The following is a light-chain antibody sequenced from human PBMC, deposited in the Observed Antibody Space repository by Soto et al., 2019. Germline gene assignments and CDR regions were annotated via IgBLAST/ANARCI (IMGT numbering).Light chain of an antibody. CDR1: QSVSSSY. CDR2: AAS. Sequence: EIVLTQSPGTLSLSPGERATLSCRASQSVSSSYLAWYQQKPGQAPRLLIYAASSRATGIPDRFSGSGSETDFTLPISRLEPEDFAVYYCQRYGSSTLTFGGGTKVEIQ. CDR3: QRYGSSTLT. V-gene: IGKV3-20*01. J-gene: IGKJ4*01.